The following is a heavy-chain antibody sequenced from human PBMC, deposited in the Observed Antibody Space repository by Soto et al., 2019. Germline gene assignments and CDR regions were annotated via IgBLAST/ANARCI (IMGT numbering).Heavy chain of an antibody. CDR2: FDPEDGET. Sequence: QVQLVQSGAEVKKPGASVKVSCKVSGYTLTELSMHWVRQAPGKGLEWMGGFDPEDGETIYVQKFKGRVTMTEDTPTDTPYMELSSLRSEDTAVYYCATELRGSYSDGFDYWGQGTLVTVSS. CDR1: GYTLTELS. V-gene: IGHV1-24*01. D-gene: IGHD3-16*01. CDR3: ATELRGSYSDGFDY. J-gene: IGHJ4*02.